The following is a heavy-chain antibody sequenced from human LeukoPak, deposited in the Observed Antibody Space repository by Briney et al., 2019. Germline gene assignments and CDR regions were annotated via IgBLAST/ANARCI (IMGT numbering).Heavy chain of an antibody. CDR1: GFTFSSYS. J-gene: IGHJ4*02. D-gene: IGHD2-2*02. Sequence: PGGSLRLSCAASGFTFSSYSMNWVRQAPGKGLEWVSSISSSSSYIYYADSVKGRFTISRDNAKNSLYLQMNSLRVEDTAVYYCAKEDYCSSSSCYRSFDYWGQGTLVTVSS. V-gene: IGHV3-21*04. CDR2: ISSSSSYI. CDR3: AKEDYCSSSSCYRSFDY.